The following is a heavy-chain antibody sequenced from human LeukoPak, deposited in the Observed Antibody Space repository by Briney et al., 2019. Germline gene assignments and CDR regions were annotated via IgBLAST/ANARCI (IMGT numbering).Heavy chain of an antibody. D-gene: IGHD3-9*01. CDR1: GFTFSRYD. J-gene: IGHJ4*02. Sequence: GGSLRLSCAASGFTFSRYDMSWVRQAPGKGLEWVSAISTNGGSTHYADSVKGRFTISRDNSKNTLYLQMNSLRAEDTAVYYCAKEGHVLRYFDWSTEFDYWGQGTLVTVSS. V-gene: IGHV3-23*01. CDR3: AKEGHVLRYFDWSTEFDY. CDR2: ISTNGGST.